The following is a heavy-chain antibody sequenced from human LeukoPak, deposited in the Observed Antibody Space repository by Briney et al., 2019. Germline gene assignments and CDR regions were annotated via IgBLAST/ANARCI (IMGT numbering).Heavy chain of an antibody. V-gene: IGHV4-4*07. D-gene: IGHD2-15*01. CDR3: AREPPRRNIVVVVAATVEAFDI. CDR1: GGSISNYY. CDR2: INSSGYS. J-gene: IGHJ3*02. Sequence: SETLSLTCTVSGGSISNYYWSWSRQPAGKGLEWIGRINSSGYSNYNPSLKSRVTMSVDTSKNQFSLKLSSVTAADTAVYYCAREPPRRNIVVVVAATVEAFDIWGQGTMVTVSS.